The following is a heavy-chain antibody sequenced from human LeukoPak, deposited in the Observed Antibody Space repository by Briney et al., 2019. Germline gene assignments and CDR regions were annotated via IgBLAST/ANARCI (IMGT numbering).Heavy chain of an antibody. CDR3: ARVGVTAATADY. V-gene: IGHV1-46*01. D-gene: IGHD6-25*01. CDR2: INPRGGST. CDR1: GYTFTSYY. J-gene: IGHJ4*02. Sequence: ASVKVSCKASGYTFTSYYMHWMRQAPGQGPEWMGIINPRGGSTDYSQKFQDRVTMSSDTSTSTVYMELSSLRSEDAAVYFCARVGVTAATADYWGQGTLVTVSS.